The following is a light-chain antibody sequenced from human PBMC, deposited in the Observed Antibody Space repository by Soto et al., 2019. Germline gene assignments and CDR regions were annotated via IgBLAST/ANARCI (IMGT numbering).Light chain of an antibody. CDR1: SSDVGGYNY. V-gene: IGLV2-8*01. CDR3: SPHAVINNVV. Sequence: QSVLTQPPSASGSPGQSVTISCTGTSSDVGGYNYVSWYQQHPGKAPKLMIYEVTKRPSGVPDRFSGSKSGNTASLTVSGLLAEDEADYYCSPHAVINNVVFGGGTKLTVL. J-gene: IGLJ3*02. CDR2: EVT.